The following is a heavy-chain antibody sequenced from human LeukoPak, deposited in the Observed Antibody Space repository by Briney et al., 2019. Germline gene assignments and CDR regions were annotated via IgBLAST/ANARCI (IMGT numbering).Heavy chain of an antibody. Sequence: PGGSLRLSCAASGFTFSSYEMNWVRQAPGKGLEWVSYISSSGSTIYYADSVKGRFTISRDNAKNTLYLQMNSLRAEDTAVYYCAKELFESYYYDSSGYLDYWGQGTQVTVSS. J-gene: IGHJ4*02. CDR1: GFTFSSYE. CDR3: AKELFESYYYDSSGYLDY. CDR2: ISSSGSTI. D-gene: IGHD3-22*01. V-gene: IGHV3-48*03.